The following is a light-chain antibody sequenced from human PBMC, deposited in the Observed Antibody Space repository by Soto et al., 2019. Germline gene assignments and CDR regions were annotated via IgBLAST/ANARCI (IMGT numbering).Light chain of an antibody. V-gene: IGKV3-11*01. CDR3: QQRSNWPLT. CDR2: DAS. J-gene: IGKJ4*01. CDR1: QSVSIY. Sequence: EIVLTQSPATLSLSPGERATLSCRASQSVSIYLAWYQQKPGQAPRLLIYDASNRATGIPARFSGSGSETDFTLTISSLEPEDFAVYYCQQRSNWPLTFGGGTKVEIK.